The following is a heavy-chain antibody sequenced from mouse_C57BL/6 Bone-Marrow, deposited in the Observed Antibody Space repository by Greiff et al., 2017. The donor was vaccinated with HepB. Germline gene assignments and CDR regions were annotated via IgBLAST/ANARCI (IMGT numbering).Heavy chain of an antibody. V-gene: IGHV3-6*01. Sequence: VQLQQSGPGLVKPSQSLSLTCSVTGYSITSGYYWNWIRQFPGNKLEWMGYLSYDGSNNYNPSLKNRISITRDTSKHQFFLKLNPVTTEDTATYYCARGGSSSLYAMDYWGQGTSVTVSS. J-gene: IGHJ4*01. D-gene: IGHD1-1*01. CDR3: ARGGSSSLYAMDY. CDR2: LSYDGSN. CDR1: GYSITSGYY.